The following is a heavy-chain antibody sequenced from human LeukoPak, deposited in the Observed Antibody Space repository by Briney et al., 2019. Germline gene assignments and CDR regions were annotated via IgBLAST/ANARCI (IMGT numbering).Heavy chain of an antibody. J-gene: IGHJ2*01. V-gene: IGHV3-53*01. CDR3: ARDQSSQGDLYFDL. CDR2: IYSGGST. D-gene: IGHD2-21*01. Sequence: GGSLRLSCAASGFTVSSNYMSWVGQAPGKGLEWVAVIYSGGSTYYADSVKGRFTISRDNSKNTLYLQMNSLRAEDTAVYYCARDQSSQGDLYFDLWGRGTLVTVSS. CDR1: GFTVSSNY.